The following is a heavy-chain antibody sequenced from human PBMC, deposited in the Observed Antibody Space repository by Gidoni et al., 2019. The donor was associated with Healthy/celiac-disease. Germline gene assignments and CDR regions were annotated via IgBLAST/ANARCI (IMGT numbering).Heavy chain of an antibody. Sequence: QVQLVESGGGVVQPGRSLRLSCAASGFTFSSYGMHWVRQAPGKGLEWVAVISYDGSNKYYADSVKGRFTISRDNSKNTLYLQMNSLRAEDTAVYYCAKDPYRKSYDSSGYYFDYWGQGTLVTVSS. J-gene: IGHJ4*02. CDR1: GFTFSSYG. D-gene: IGHD3-22*01. V-gene: IGHV3-30*18. CDR2: ISYDGSNK. CDR3: AKDPYRKSYDSSGYYFDY.